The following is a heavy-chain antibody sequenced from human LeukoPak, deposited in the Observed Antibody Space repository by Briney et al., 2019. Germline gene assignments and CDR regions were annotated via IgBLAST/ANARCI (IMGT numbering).Heavy chain of an antibody. CDR2: IYTSGVT. CDR3: SRGSYNSWS. D-gene: IGHD3-10*01. J-gene: IGHJ5*02. V-gene: IGHV4-4*07. CDR1: GASMSSSY. Sequence: SETLSLTCTVSGASMSSSYWSWIRQPAGKGLEWIGRIYTSGVTSYNPSLKSRVIMSIDASKNQFSLNLSSVIAADTAVYYCSRGSYNSWSWGQGTLVTASS.